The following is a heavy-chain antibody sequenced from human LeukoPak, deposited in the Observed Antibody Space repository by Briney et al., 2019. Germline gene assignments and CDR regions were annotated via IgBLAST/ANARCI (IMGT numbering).Heavy chain of an antibody. J-gene: IGHJ3*02. V-gene: IGHV4-31*03. CDR1: GASIAGGGYN. Sequence: TLSLTCPVSGASIAGGGYNWTWFRQHPGKGREGIGYINYSGTTYYNPSLKSRVTISVDTSKIQFPLKLSSVTAADTAVYYCARADATGGRFHAFDIWGQGTMVTVRS. D-gene: IGHD3-3*01. CDR3: ARADATGGRFHAFDI. CDR2: INYSGTT.